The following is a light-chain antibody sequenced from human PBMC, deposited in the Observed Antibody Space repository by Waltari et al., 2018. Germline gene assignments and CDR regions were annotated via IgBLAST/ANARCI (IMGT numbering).Light chain of an antibody. J-gene: IGKJ5*01. V-gene: IGKV3-11*01. CDR1: QSVSSY. CDR3: HQRSNWPPIT. Sequence: IVLTQSPATLSLSPGERATLSCRASQSVSSYLAWYQQKPGQAPRLLIYDASNRATGIPARFSGSGSGTDFTLTISSLEPEDFAVYYCHQRSNWPPITFGQGTRLEIK. CDR2: DAS.